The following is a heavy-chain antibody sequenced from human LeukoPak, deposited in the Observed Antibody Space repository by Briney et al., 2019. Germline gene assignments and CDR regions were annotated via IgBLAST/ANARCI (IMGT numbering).Heavy chain of an antibody. D-gene: IGHD2-2*01. Sequence: PGGSLRLSCAASGFTFSSYSMNWVRQAPGKGLEWVSYISSSSSPIYYADSVKGRFTISRDNAKNSLYLQMNSLRAADTAVYYCARSGYCTSTSCLNGRGAFDIWGQGTMVTVSS. J-gene: IGHJ3*02. V-gene: IGHV3-48*04. CDR2: ISSSSSPI. CDR3: ARSGYCTSTSCLNGRGAFDI. CDR1: GFTFSSYS.